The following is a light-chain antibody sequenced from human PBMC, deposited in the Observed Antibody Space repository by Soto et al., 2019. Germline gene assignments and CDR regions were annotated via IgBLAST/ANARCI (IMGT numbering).Light chain of an antibody. V-gene: IGKV3-11*01. CDR1: LNVNNY. J-gene: IGKJ5*01. Sequence: DIEMTQSPATLSLSPGERATLACRSSLNVNNYFGWYKSKPGQAPRLLIHXASTGXTGIPARCSGSGSGTDLTLTISSIEPENFAVYYGPQRINWPPEGSITFGQGTRLEIK. CDR3: PQRINWPPEGSIT. CDR2: XAS.